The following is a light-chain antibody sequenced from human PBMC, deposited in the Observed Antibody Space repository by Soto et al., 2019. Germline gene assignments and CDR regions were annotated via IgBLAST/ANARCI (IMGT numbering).Light chain of an antibody. V-gene: IGLV2-8*01. CDR2: EVN. CDR3: TSYAGGNNS. Sequence: QSALTQPPSASGSPGQSVTISCTGTSSDVGAYNYVSWYQQHPGKVPKLMVYEVNKRPSGVPDRFSGSKSGNTASLTVSGLQAEDEADYYCTSYAGGNNSFGTGTKLTVL. CDR1: SSDVGAYNY. J-gene: IGLJ1*01.